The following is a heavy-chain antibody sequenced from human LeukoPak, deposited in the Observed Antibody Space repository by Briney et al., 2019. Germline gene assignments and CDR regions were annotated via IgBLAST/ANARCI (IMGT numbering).Heavy chain of an antibody. D-gene: IGHD1-26*01. V-gene: IGHV3-30*02. CDR2: IRYDGSNK. CDR1: GFTFSSYG. Sequence: GGSLRLSCAASGFTFSSYGMHWVRQAPGKGLEWVAFIRYDGSNKYYADSVKGRFTISRDNSKNTLYLQMNSLRAEDTAVYYCAKTGPVGATTDAFDIWGQGTMVTVSS. CDR3: AKTGPVGATTDAFDI. J-gene: IGHJ3*02.